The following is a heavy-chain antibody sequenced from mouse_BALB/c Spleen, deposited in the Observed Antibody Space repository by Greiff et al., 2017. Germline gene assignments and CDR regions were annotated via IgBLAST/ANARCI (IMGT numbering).Heavy chain of an antibody. J-gene: IGHJ2*01. D-gene: IGHD2-14*01. CDR2: ISSGSSTI. CDR1: GFTFSSFG. CDR3: ARGDYRYDFDY. V-gene: IGHV5-17*02. Sequence: ESGGGLVQPGGSRKLSCAASGFTFSSFGMHWVRQAPEKGLEWVAYISSGSSTIYYADTVKGRFTISRDNPKNTLFLQMTSLRSEDTAMYYCARGDYRYDFDYWGQGTTLTVSS.